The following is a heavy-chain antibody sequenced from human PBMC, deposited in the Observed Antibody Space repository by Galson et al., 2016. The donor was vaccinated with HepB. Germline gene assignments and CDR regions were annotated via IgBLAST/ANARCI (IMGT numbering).Heavy chain of an antibody. V-gene: IGHV3-73*01. CDR2: IKYKADNYAT. J-gene: IGHJ6*02. CDR3: TLDISGYHAMDV. Sequence: SLRLSCAASGFSISGSIVHWVRQASGKGLEWVGRIKYKADNYATTYAASVGGNSNISRDDSKNTAYLEMNSLKTEDTAVYYCTLDISGYHAMDVWGQGTTVTVSS. CDR1: GFSISGSI. D-gene: IGHD3-9*01.